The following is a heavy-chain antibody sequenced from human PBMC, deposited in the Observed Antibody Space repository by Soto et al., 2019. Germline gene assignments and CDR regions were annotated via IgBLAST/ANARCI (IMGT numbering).Heavy chain of an antibody. CDR1: GYTFTSYG. D-gene: IGHD6-13*01. CDR2: ISAYNGNT. Sequence: GSVKVSCKSTGYTFTSYGISWLRQAPGQGLEWMGWISAYNGNTNYAQKLQGRVTMTTDTSTSTAYMELRSLRSDDTAVYYCARAPNEIAEPHNWGQGTLVTISS. V-gene: IGHV1-18*01. CDR3: ARAPNEIAEPHN. J-gene: IGHJ4*02.